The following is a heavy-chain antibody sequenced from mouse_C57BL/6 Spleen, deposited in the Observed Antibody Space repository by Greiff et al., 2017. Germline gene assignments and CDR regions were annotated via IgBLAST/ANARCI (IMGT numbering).Heavy chain of an antibody. V-gene: IGHV1-22*01. J-gene: IGHJ2*01. CDR1: GYTFNDYN. Sequence: EVQLQQSGPELVKPGASVKMSCKASGYTFNDYNMHWVKQSHGKSLEWIGYISPNNGGTSYNQKLKGKATLTVNKSSSTAYMELRSRTSDDSAVYYCARRDYSNPYYFDYWGQGTTRTVSS. CDR2: ISPNNGGT. D-gene: IGHD2-5*01. CDR3: ARRDYSNPYYFDY.